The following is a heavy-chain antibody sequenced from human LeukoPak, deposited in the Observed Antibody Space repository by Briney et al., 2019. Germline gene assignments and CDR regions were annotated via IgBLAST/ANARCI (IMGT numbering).Heavy chain of an antibody. Sequence: SQTLSLTCAVSGGSISSGGYSWSWIRQPPGKGLEWIGRIYTSGSTNYNPSLKSRVTMSVDTSKNQFSLKLSSVTAADTAVYYCARGASGGSSWYVSWFDPWGQGTLVTVSS. D-gene: IGHD6-13*01. CDR2: IYTSGST. CDR3: ARGASGGSSWYVSWFDP. V-gene: IGHV4-61*02. CDR1: GGSISSGGYS. J-gene: IGHJ5*02.